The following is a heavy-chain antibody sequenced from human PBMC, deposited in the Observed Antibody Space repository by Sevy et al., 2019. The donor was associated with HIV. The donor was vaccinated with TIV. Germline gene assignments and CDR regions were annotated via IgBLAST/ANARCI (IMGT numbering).Heavy chain of an antibody. CDR1: GGSISSGGYY. V-gene: IGHV4-31*03. CDR3: ARVFGLWVGATDAGLDI. J-gene: IGHJ3*02. CDR2: IYYSGST. D-gene: IGHD1-26*01. Sequence: SDTLSLTCTVSGGSISSGGYYWSWIRQHPGKGLEWIGYIYYSGSTYYNPSLKSRVTISVDTSKNQFSLKLSSVTAADTAVYYCARVFGLWVGATDAGLDIWGQGTMVTVSS.